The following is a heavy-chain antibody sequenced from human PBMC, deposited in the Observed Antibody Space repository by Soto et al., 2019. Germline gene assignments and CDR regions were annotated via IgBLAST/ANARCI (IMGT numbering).Heavy chain of an antibody. CDR3: ARDRITLANDAFDI. Sequence: SETLSLTCTVSGGSISSYYWSWIRQPAGKGLEWIGRIYTSGSTNYNPSLKSRVTMSVDTSKNQSSLNLSSVTAAADTAVYYCARDRITLANDAFDIWGQGTMVTVS. J-gene: IGHJ3*02. CDR2: IYTSGST. CDR1: GGSISSYY. V-gene: IGHV4-4*07. D-gene: IGHD3-10*01.